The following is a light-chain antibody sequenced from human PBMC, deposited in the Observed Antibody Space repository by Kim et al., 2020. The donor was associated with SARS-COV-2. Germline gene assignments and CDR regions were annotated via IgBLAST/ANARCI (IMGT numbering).Light chain of an antibody. Sequence: KTVPVSCNRSSGGMTSKYGEGYQQRPGSSPTPVIDEDNQRPSGVAVRFSGSVDRSSNVASLTGSGLKAEDEADYYCQAYDSTSWVFDGGTQLTV. CDR1: SGGMTSKY. CDR2: EDN. V-gene: IGLV6-57*01. CDR3: QAYDSTSWV. J-gene: IGLJ3*02.